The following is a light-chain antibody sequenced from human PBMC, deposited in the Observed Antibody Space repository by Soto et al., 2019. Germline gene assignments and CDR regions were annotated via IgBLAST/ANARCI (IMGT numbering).Light chain of an antibody. CDR1: QGVSSY. J-gene: IGKJ5*01. CDR2: DAS. Sequence: EIVLTQSPATLSLSPGERATLSCRASQGVSSYLAWYQQKPGQAPRLLIYDASNRATGIPARFSGSGPGTDFTLTISSLQPEDIAVYYCQQRSKITFGQGTRLEIK. CDR3: QQRSKIT. V-gene: IGKV3D-11*01.